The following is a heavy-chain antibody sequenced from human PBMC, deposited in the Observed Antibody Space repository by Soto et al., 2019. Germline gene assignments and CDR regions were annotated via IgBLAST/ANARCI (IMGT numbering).Heavy chain of an antibody. CDR1: GFTFSSYS. Sequence: GGPLRLSCAASGFTFSSYSMSLIRQAQGKGLEWVSYISSSSSTIYYADSVKGRFTISRDNAKNSLYLQMNSLRDEDTAVYYCARPEYSSSSYGMDVWGQGTTVTVSS. D-gene: IGHD6-6*01. CDR2: ISSSSSTI. J-gene: IGHJ6*02. CDR3: ARPEYSSSSYGMDV. V-gene: IGHV3-48*02.